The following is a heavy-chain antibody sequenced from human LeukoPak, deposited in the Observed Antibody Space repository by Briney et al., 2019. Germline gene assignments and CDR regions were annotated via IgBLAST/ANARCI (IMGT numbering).Heavy chain of an antibody. CDR2: INPSGGST. Sequence: ASVKVSCKTSGYSFTSYNLHWVRQAPGQGLEWMGIINPSGGSTSYAQKFQGRVTMTRDTSTSTVYMELSSLRSEDTAVYYCAREPGSGKNWFDPWGQGTLVTVPS. CDR1: GYSFTSYN. V-gene: IGHV1-46*01. CDR3: AREPGSGKNWFDP. D-gene: IGHD3-10*01. J-gene: IGHJ5*02.